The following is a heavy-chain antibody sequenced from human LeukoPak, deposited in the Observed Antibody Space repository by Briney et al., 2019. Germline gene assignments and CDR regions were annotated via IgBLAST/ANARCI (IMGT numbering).Heavy chain of an antibody. V-gene: IGHV1-2*02. CDR2: INPNSGGT. J-gene: IGHJ6*02. CDR1: GYTFTGYY. D-gene: IGHD2-2*01. Sequence: ASVKVSCKASGYTFTGYYMHWVRQAPGQGLEWMGWINPNSGGTNYAQKFQGRVTMTRDTSISTAYMELSRLRSDDTAVYYCARDRFDIVVVPAAMIGQYGMDVWGQGTTVTVSS. CDR3: ARDRFDIVVVPAAMIGQYGMDV.